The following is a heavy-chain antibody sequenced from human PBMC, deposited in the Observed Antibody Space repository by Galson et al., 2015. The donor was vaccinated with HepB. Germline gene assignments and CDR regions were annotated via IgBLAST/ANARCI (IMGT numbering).Heavy chain of an antibody. CDR3: ASLDTAIVTGGGY. Sequence: SLRLSCAASGFTSSNYWLSWVRQAPGKGLEWLAMIKKDGSEENYLGSVRGRFTISRDNAKKSLYLQMNSLRAEDTAIYYCASLDTAIVTGGGYWGQGTLVTVSS. CDR1: GFTSSNYW. J-gene: IGHJ4*02. CDR2: IKKDGSEE. V-gene: IGHV3-7*01. D-gene: IGHD5-18*01.